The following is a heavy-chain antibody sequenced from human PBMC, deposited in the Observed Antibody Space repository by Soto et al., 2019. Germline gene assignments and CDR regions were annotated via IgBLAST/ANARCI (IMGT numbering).Heavy chain of an antibody. D-gene: IGHD2-15*01. J-gene: IGHJ5*02. V-gene: IGHV1-69*12. Sequence: QVQLVQSGAEVKKPGSSVKVSCKASGGTFSSYAISWVRQAPGQGLEWMGGIIPIFGTANYAQKFQGRVTITADASTSTAYMELSSLRSEDTAVYYCARGYCSGGSCYSSWFDPWGQGTLVTVSS. CDR2: IIPIFGTA. CDR3: ARGYCSGGSCYSSWFDP. CDR1: GGTFSSYA.